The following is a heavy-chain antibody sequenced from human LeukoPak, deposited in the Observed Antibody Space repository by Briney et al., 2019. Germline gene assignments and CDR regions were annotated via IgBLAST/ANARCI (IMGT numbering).Heavy chain of an antibody. V-gene: IGHV1-69*05. CDR3: ARSDSYGYFPTDP. Sequence: SVKVSCKASGGTFSSYAISWVRQAPGQGLEWMGGIIPIFGTANYAQKFQGRVTITTDESTSTAYMELSSLRSEDTAVYYCARSDSYGYFPTDPWGQGTLVTVSS. CDR2: IIPIFGTA. J-gene: IGHJ5*02. CDR1: GGTFSSYA. D-gene: IGHD5-18*01.